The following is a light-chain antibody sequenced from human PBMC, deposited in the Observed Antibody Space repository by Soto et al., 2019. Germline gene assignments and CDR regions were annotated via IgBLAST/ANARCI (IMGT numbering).Light chain of an antibody. CDR1: QSISSW. V-gene: IGKV1-33*01. Sequence: DIQMTQSPSTLSASVGDRVTITCRASQSISSWLAWYQQKPGKAPKLLIYDASNLETGVPSRFSGSGSGTDFTFTISSLQPEDIATYYCQQSDNLPITFGQGTRLEIK. J-gene: IGKJ5*01. CDR2: DAS. CDR3: QQSDNLPIT.